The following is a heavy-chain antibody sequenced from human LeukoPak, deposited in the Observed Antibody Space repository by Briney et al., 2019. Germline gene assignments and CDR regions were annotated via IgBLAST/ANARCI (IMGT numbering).Heavy chain of an antibody. CDR2: ISGSGGST. Sequence: GGSLRLSCAASGFTFSSYAMSWVRQAPGKGLEWVSAISGSGGSTYYADSVKGRFTISRDNSKNTLYLQMNSLRAEDTAVYYCARVRPGYQLPDYYYGMDVWGQGTTVTVSS. D-gene: IGHD2-2*01. J-gene: IGHJ6*02. V-gene: IGHV3-23*01. CDR1: GFTFSSYA. CDR3: ARVRPGYQLPDYYYGMDV.